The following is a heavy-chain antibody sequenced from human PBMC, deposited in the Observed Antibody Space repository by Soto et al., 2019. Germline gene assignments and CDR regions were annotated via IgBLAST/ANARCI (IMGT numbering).Heavy chain of an antibody. V-gene: IGHV3-23*01. CDR2: ISGSGDYT. D-gene: IGHD4-17*01. Sequence: EVQLLESGGGLVQPGGSLRLSCAGSGFTFSTYPMTWVRQATGKGLEAFSFISGSGDYTDYTDSVKGRFTISRDNSRKPVDLLMNSLAVEDAAVYYCAKILSSVTTYYYATDAWGQGTTVPVSS. CDR3: AKILSSVTTYYYATDA. CDR1: GFTFSTYP. J-gene: IGHJ6*01.